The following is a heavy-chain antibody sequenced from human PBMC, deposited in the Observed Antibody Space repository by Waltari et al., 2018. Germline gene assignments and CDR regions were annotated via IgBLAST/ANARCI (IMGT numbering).Heavy chain of an antibody. D-gene: IGHD2-15*01. CDR1: GFTFSSYW. J-gene: IGHJ4*02. V-gene: IGHV3-7*01. CDR3: ARVDLGGGGQNDY. Sequence: EVQLVESGGGLVQPGGSRRLSCEASGFTFSSYWMSWVRQAPGKGLEWVANIKQDGSEKYYVDSVKGRFTISRDNAKNSLYLQMNSLRAEDTAVYYCARVDLGGGGQNDYWGQGTLVTVSS. CDR2: IKQDGSEK.